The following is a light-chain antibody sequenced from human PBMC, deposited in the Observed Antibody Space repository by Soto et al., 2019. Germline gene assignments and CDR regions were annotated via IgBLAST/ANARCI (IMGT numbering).Light chain of an antibody. V-gene: IGLV1-44*01. CDR2: SNN. CDR1: SSNIGSTA. CDR3: AAWDDRLNGHA. Sequence: QSVLTQPPSASGTPGQRVTISCSGSSSNIGSTAVNWYQQLPGTAPKLLIYSNNQRPSGVPDRFSGSKSGTSASLAISGLQSEDEADYYCAAWDDRLNGHAFGTGTKLTVL. J-gene: IGLJ1*01.